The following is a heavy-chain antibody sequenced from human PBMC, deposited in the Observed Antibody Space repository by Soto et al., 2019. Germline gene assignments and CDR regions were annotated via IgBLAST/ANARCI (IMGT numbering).Heavy chain of an antibody. CDR2: ISGGGNDR. CDR3: ARSLFMVAPDNEPFDY. Sequence: VQLLESGGSTVQPGGSLTLSCAASGFPFSRYAMSWVRQTPGKGLEWVAGISGGGNDRYYADFVQGRFTFSRDNSRNILYLQMNRLRAEDTAMSYCARSLFMVAPDNEPFDYWGQGTLVTVSS. J-gene: IGHJ4*02. D-gene: IGHD5-12*01. CDR1: GFPFSRYA. V-gene: IGHV3-23*01.